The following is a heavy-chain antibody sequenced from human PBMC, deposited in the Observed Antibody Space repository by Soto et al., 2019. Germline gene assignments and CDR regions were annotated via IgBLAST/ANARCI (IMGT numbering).Heavy chain of an antibody. D-gene: IGHD2-15*01. V-gene: IGHV1-18*01. CDR2: ISNYNGNT. Sequence: QVQLVQSGAEVKKPGASVRVSCKASGYTFSTYGISWVRQAPGQGLEWMGWISNYNGNTKYAQKFQGRVTMTTDTSTSSAYMDVRSLRSDVTAMYYCQRENPACLSDPWGQGTLVTVSS. CDR1: GYTFSTYG. J-gene: IGHJ5*02. CDR3: QRENPACLSDP.